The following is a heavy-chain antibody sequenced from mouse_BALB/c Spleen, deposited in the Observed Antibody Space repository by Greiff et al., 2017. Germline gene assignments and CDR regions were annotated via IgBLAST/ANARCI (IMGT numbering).Heavy chain of an antibody. CDR3: ARRLITTVVAPFDY. CDR1: GFTFSSYA. Sequence: EVKLMESGGGLVKPGGSLKLSCAASGFTFSSYAMSWVRQTPEKRLEWVATISSGGSYTYYPDSVKGRFTISRDNAKNTLYLQMSSLRSEDTAMYYCARRLITTVVAPFDYWGQGTTLTVSS. V-gene: IGHV5-9-3*01. CDR2: ISSGGSYT. J-gene: IGHJ2*01. D-gene: IGHD1-1*01.